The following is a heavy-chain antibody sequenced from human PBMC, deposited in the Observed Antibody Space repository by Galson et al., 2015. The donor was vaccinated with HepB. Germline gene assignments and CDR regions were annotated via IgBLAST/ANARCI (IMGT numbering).Heavy chain of an antibody. CDR3: TRGGGSSGYYLYYFDY. CDR1: GYTFTSYA. D-gene: IGHD3-22*01. CDR2: INAGNGNT. Sequence: SVKVSCKASGYTFTSYAMHWVRQAPGQRLEWMGWINAGNGNTKYSQKFQGRVTITRDTSASTAYMELSSLRSEDTAVYYCTRGGGSSGYYLYYFDYWGQGTLVTVSS. J-gene: IGHJ4*02. V-gene: IGHV1-3*01.